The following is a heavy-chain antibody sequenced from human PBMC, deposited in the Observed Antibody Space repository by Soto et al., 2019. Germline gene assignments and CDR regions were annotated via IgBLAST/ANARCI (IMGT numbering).Heavy chain of an antibody. CDR2: ISGSGGST. Sequence: GGSLRLSCAASGFTFSSYAMSWVRQAPGKGLEWVSAISGSGGSTYYADSVKGRFTISRDNSKNTLYLQMNSLRAEDTAVYYCAKDYLGIVVVPAAMDWFDPWGQGT. D-gene: IGHD2-2*03. V-gene: IGHV3-23*01. CDR3: AKDYLGIVVVPAAMDWFDP. CDR1: GFTFSSYA. J-gene: IGHJ5*02.